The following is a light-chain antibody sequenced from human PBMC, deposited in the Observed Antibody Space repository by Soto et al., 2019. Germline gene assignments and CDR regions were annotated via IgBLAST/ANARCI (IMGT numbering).Light chain of an antibody. CDR1: SSNIGSNT. Sequence: QSVLTQPSSASGTPGQRGTISCSGSSSNIGSNTVKWYQQLPGTAPKLLIYTNTQRPSGVPDRFSGSKSGTSASLAISGLQSEDEADYYCAAWDDSLNAVVFGGGTKLTVL. J-gene: IGLJ2*01. V-gene: IGLV1-44*01. CDR3: AAWDDSLNAVV. CDR2: TNT.